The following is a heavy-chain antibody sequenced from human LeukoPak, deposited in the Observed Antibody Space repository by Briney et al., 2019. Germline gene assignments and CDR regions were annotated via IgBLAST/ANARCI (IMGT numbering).Heavy chain of an antibody. D-gene: IGHD5-12*01. J-gene: IGHJ6*03. Sequence: QPGGSLRLSCAASGFAFSSYWMHWVRQAPGKGLVWVSRVNSGGTGTTYADSVEGRFTISRDNAKNTVYLQMHSLRAEDTAIYYCIRTLIVATSPYMGVWGKGTTVTVSS. CDR1: GFAFSSYW. V-gene: IGHV3-74*01. CDR2: VNSGGTGT. CDR3: IRTLIVATSPYMGV.